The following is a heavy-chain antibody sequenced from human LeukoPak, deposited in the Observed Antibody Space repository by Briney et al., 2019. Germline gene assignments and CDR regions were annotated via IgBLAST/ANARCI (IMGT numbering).Heavy chain of an antibody. Sequence: PSQTLSLTCTVSGGSISSGSYYWSWIRQPAGKGLEWIGRIYTSGSTNYNPSLKSRVTISVDTSKNQFSLKLSSVTAADTAVYYCARGVSQNALDIWGQGTMVTVSS. V-gene: IGHV4-61*02. CDR2: IYTSGST. CDR1: GGSISSGSYY. J-gene: IGHJ3*02. CDR3: ARGVSQNALDI.